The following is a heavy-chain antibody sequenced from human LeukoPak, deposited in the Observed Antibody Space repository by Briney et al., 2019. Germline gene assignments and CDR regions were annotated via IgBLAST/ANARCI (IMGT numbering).Heavy chain of an antibody. CDR1: GGSISSSNW. D-gene: IGHD3-10*01. CDR3: ARDYYGSGSYRTETNWFDP. Sequence: SETLSLTCAVSGGSISSSNWWSWVRQPPGKGLEWIGEIYHSGSTNYNPSLNSRVTISVDKSKNQFSLKLSSVTAADTAVYYCARDYYGSGSYRTETNWFDPWGQGTLVTVSS. CDR2: IYHSGST. J-gene: IGHJ5*02. V-gene: IGHV4-4*02.